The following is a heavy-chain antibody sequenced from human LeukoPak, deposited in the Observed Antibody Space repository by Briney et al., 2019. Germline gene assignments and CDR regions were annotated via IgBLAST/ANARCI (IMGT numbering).Heavy chain of an antibody. D-gene: IGHD7-27*01. CDR1: GGSFSGYY. Sequence: PSETLSLTCAVYGGSFSGYYWSWIRQPPGKGLEWIGEINHSGSTNYNPSLKSRVSISVDTSKNQFSLKVNSVTAADTAVFYCARLGALGKAHYFDYWGQGTLVTVSS. V-gene: IGHV4-34*01. CDR3: ARLGALGKAHYFDY. CDR2: INHSGST. J-gene: IGHJ4*02.